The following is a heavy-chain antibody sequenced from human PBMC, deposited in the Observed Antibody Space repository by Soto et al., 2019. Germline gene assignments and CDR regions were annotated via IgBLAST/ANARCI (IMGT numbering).Heavy chain of an antibody. J-gene: IGHJ4*02. V-gene: IGHV3-30*03. CDR1: GFTFRSCG. CDR3: ARDRSGSGSFDY. CDR2: ISYDGSNK. D-gene: IGHD6-13*01. Sequence: QVQLVESGGGVVQPGRSLRLSCAASGFTFRSCGMHWVRQAPGKGLEWVAVISYDGSNKYYADSVKGRFTISRDNSKNTLYLQTSSLGAEDTAVYYRARDRSGSGSFDYCGQGTLVTVSS.